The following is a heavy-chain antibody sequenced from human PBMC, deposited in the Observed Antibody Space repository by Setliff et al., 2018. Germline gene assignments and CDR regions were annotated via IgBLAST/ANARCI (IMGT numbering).Heavy chain of an antibody. V-gene: IGHV3-15*01. CDR3: TTDWQIIDIVVVVAARYFQH. J-gene: IGHJ1*01. CDR2: IKSKADGGTT. D-gene: IGHD2-15*01. CDR1: GFTFSNAW. Sequence: GGSLRLSCAASGFTFSNAWMSWVRQAPGKGLEWVGRIKSKADGGTTDYAAPVKGRFTISRDDSKNTLYLQMNSLKTEDTAVYYCTTDWQIIDIVVVVAARYFQHWGQGTLVTVSS.